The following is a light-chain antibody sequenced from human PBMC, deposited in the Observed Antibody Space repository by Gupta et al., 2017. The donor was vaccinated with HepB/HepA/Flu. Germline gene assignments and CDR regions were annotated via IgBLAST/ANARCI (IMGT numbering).Light chain of an antibody. Sequence: DIVMTQSPDSLAVSLGERATINCQSSQSILYSANNKNYLTRYQQKPGQPPKRLIYWAPTRESGVPDRFSGSGSGTDFTLTISRLQAEDVAVDYCQQDDTVPITCGQGTRLEIK. J-gene: IGKJ5*01. CDR1: QSILYSANNKNY. CDR3: QQDDTVPIT. V-gene: IGKV4-1*01. CDR2: WAP.